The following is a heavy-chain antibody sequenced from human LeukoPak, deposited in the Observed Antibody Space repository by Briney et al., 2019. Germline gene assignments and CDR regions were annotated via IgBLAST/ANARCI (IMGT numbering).Heavy chain of an antibody. CDR3: ARGYDFWSGYNNWFDP. CDR1: GGSISSYY. V-gene: IGHV4-59*12. Sequence: MASETLSLTCTVSGGSISSYYWSWIRQPPGKGLEWIGSIYYSGSTYYNPSLKSRVTISVDTSKNQFSLKLSSVTAADTAVYYCARGYDFWSGYNNWFDPWGQGTLVTVSS. CDR2: IYYSGST. D-gene: IGHD3-3*01. J-gene: IGHJ5*02.